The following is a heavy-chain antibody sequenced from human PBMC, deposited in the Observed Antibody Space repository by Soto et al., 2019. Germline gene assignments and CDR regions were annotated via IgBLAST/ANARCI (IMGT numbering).Heavy chain of an antibody. V-gene: IGHV3-33*01. CDR3: ARDSLQYSSSSYYGMDV. CDR1: GFTFSSYG. D-gene: IGHD6-13*01. J-gene: IGHJ6*02. CDR2: IWYDGSNK. Sequence: HPGGSLRLSCAASGFTFSSYGMHWVRQAPGKGLEWVAVIWYDGSNKYYADSVKGRFTISRDNSKNTLYLQMNSLRAEDTAVYYCARDSLQYSSSSYYGMDVWGQGTTVTVSS.